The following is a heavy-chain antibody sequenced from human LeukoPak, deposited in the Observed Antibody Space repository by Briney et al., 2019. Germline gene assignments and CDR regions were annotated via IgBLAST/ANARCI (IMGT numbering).Heavy chain of an antibody. J-gene: IGHJ3*01. V-gene: IGHV3-30*18. D-gene: IGHD6-13*01. CDR1: GFSFSSYG. CDR3: AKGWIAAP. Sequence: GGSLRLSCAASGFSFSSYGMHWVRQAPGKGLEWVAVIPYDGKNEDYADSVKGRFTISRDNSKNTLYLQMNSLRAEDTAVYYCAKGWIAAPWGQGTMVTVSS. CDR2: IPYDGKNE.